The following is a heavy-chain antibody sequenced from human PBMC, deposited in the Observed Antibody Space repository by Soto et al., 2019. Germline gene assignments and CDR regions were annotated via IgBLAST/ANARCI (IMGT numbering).Heavy chain of an antibody. CDR3: ARSPDSLFDY. CDR2: TFYRSKWSY. V-gene: IGHV6-1*01. D-gene: IGHD2-15*01. CDR1: GDSVSSNRVV. J-gene: IGHJ4*02. Sequence: SQTLSLTCAISGDSVSSNRVVWNWVRQSPSRGLEWLGGTFYRSKWSYDYGVSVQSRITITPDTSKNQFSLQLHSVTPEDTAMYYCARSPDSLFDYWGQGSLVTVS.